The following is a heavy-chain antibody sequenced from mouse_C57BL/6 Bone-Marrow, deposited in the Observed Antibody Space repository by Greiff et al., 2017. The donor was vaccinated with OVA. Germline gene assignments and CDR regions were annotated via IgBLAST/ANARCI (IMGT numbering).Heavy chain of an antibody. CDR1: GFTFSSYA. CDR2: ISDGGSYT. Sequence: EVKLVESGGGLVKPGGSLKLSCAASGFTFSSYAMSWVRQTPEKRLEWVATISDGGSYTYYPDNVKGRFTISRDSAKNNLYLQMSHLKSEDTAMYYCARDYYGNLDYWGQGTTLTVSS. J-gene: IGHJ2*01. CDR3: ARDYYGNLDY. V-gene: IGHV5-4*01. D-gene: IGHD2-1*01.